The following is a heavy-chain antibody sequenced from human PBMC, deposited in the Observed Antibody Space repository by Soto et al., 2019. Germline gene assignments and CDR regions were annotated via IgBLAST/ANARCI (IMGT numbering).Heavy chain of an antibody. V-gene: IGHV3-23*01. Sequence: LRLSCVASGFAFNSYAMTWVRQAPGKGLEWVSTITNSGGSTYYADSVKGRFTISRDNSKNTLYMQMTTLTAEDTAIYYCTKEHDYGYYGWFDPWGQGTLVTVSS. CDR2: ITNSGGST. D-gene: IGHD4-17*01. CDR3: TKEHDYGYYGWFDP. J-gene: IGHJ5*02. CDR1: GFAFNSYA.